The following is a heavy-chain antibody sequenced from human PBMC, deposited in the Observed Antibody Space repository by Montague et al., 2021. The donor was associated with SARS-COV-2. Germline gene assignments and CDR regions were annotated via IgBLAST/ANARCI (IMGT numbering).Heavy chain of an antibody. D-gene: IGHD1-1*01. CDR2: TYYRSKWYT. CDR1: GDSVSSNSAA. CDR3: AREGTVPGPRGIYFDD. V-gene: IGHV6-1*01. J-gene: IGHJ4*02. Sequence: CAISGDSVSSNSAAWHWNRQSPSGRLEWLGRTYYRSKWYTDYAPSVKTRITITPDTSNNQFSLHLNSVIPGDTAVYYCAREGTVPGPRGIYFDDWGQGTLVTVSS.